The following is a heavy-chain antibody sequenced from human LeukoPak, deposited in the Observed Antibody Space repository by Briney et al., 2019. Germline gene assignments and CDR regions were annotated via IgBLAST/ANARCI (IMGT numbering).Heavy chain of an antibody. CDR3: ARDCSGGSCSDDY. V-gene: IGHV4-61*02. J-gene: IGHJ4*02. D-gene: IGHD2-15*01. CDR1: GGSISRGSYY. CDR2: IYTSGST. Sequence: PSETLSLTCTVSGGSISRGSYYWSCIRQPAGKGLEWIGRIYTSGSTNYNPSLKSRVTISVDTSKNQFSLNLSSVTAADTAVYYCARDCSGGSCSDDYWGQGTLVTVSS.